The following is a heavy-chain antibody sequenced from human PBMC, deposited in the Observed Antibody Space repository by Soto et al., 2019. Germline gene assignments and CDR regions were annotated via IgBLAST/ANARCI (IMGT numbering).Heavy chain of an antibody. D-gene: IGHD6-6*01. J-gene: IGHJ6*02. Sequence: WTWIRQHPGKGLEWIGYNYYSGITYYNPSLKSRVTISLDTSKNQFSLKLSSVTAANTAVYYCARGSSIAALYSGMTSGAKGPRSPSP. V-gene: IGHV4-31*02. CDR2: NYYSGIT. CDR3: ARGSSIAALYSGMTS.